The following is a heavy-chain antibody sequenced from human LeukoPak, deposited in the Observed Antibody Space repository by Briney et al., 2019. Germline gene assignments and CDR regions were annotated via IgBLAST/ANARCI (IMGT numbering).Heavy chain of an antibody. CDR2: ITPYNGNT. CDR3: ARGAYYYGSGSYVY. Sequence: GASVKVSCKASGYTFTNFGISWVRQAPGQGLEWMGWITPYNGNTNYAQKLQGRVTLTTDTSTSTAYMELRSLRSDDTAAYYCARGAYYYGSGSYVYWGQGTLVTVSS. D-gene: IGHD3-10*01. CDR1: GYTFTNFG. V-gene: IGHV1-18*01. J-gene: IGHJ4*02.